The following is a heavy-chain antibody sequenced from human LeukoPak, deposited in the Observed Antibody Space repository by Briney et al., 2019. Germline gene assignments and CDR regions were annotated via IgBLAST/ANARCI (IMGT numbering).Heavy chain of an antibody. CDR2: IYYSGST. Sequence: SETLSLTCTVSGGSISSYYWSWIPQPPGKGLERVGSIYYSGSTNYNPSLKSRVTISVDTAKNQFSLKLSSVTSADTAVYYCAREYCSGGSCYHAWFDPWGQGTRDTVSS. D-gene: IGHD2-15*01. CDR3: AREYCSGGSCYHAWFDP. CDR1: GGSISSYY. V-gene: IGHV4-59*01. J-gene: IGHJ5*02.